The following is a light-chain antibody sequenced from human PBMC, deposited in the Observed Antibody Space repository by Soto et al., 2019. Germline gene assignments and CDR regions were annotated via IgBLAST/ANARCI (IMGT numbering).Light chain of an antibody. CDR3: SSYASNTVI. CDR1: NSDVGEHDR. J-gene: IGLJ2*01. CDR2: NVN. V-gene: IGLV2-14*01. Sequence: QSALTQPASVSGSPGQSISISCTATNSDVGEHDRVSWYKQHPGEAPKLIIYNVNYRPSGVSNRFFGSKSGNAASLTISGLQAEDEAHYYCSSYASNTVIFGGGTKVTVL.